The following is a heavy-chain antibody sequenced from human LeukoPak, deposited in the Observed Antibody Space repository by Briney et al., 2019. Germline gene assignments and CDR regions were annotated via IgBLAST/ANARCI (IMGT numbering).Heavy chain of an antibody. CDR3: ARQTGSGLFILP. CDR2: IYYSGNT. D-gene: IGHD3/OR15-3a*01. CDR1: GGSFSGYY. J-gene: IGHJ4*02. Sequence: SETLSLTCAVYGGSFSGYYWSWIRQPPGKGLEWSGSIYYSGNTYYNASLKSQVSISIDTSKNQFSLRLTSVTAADTAVYYCARQTGSGLFILPGGQGTLVTVSS. V-gene: IGHV4-34*01.